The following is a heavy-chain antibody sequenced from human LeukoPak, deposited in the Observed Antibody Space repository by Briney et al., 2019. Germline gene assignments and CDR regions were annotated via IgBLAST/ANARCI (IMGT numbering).Heavy chain of an antibody. D-gene: IGHD3-3*01. CDR3: AKLSTTFGVLMSH. CDR1: GASISSSY. J-gene: IGHJ4*02. Sequence: SETLSLTCSVSGASISSSYWSWIRQAAVKGLEWIGRIYTSEKTKYNPLLKSRVTMSVDTSRNQFSLKLTSVTAADTAVYYCAKLSTTFGVLMSHWGRGTLVTVSS. CDR2: IYTSEKT. V-gene: IGHV4-4*07.